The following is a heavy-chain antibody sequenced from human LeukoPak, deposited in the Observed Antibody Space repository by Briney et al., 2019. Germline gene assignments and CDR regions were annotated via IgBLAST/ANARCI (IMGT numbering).Heavy chain of an antibody. CDR3: ARVFRSTGLDY. CDR1: GGSISSCSYY. D-gene: IGHD3-3*01. Sequence: SETLSLTCTVSGGSISSCSYYWVRIRQPPGQGLEWIGSIYYSGSTYYTPSLKSRVTISVDTSKNQFSLKLSSVTAADTAVYYCARVFRSTGLDYWGQGTLVTVSS. V-gene: IGHV4-39*07. CDR2: IYYSGST. J-gene: IGHJ4*02.